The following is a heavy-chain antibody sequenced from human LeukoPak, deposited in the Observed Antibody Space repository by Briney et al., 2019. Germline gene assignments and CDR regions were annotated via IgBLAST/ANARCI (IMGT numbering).Heavy chain of an antibody. Sequence: GGSLRLSCTASGFTFTRYRMNWVRQAPGKRVEWLSSIRSSSNEVYYADSVKGRFTISRDNAKNSVYLQINSLRAEDTAVYYCTRDLDLYNDAFDVWAKGQGSSSLQ. D-gene: IGHD1-14*01. CDR3: TRDLDLYNDAFDV. V-gene: IGHV3-21*01. CDR1: GFTFTRYR. CDR2: IRSSSNEV. J-gene: IGHJ3*01.